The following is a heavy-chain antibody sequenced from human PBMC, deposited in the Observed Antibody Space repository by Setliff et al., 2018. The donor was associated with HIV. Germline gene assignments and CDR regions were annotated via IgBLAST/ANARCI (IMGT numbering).Heavy chain of an antibody. CDR3: ARDLLPAAPYYFDY. J-gene: IGHJ4*02. Sequence: GASVKVSCKASGYTFTSYDINWVRQATGQGLEWMAWMNPNSGNTGYTQKFQGRVTITRDTSASTAYMELSSLRSEDTAVYYCARDLLPAAPYYFDYWGQGTLVTVSS. CDR1: GYTFTSYD. D-gene: IGHD2-2*01. CDR2: MNPNSGNT. V-gene: IGHV1-8*03.